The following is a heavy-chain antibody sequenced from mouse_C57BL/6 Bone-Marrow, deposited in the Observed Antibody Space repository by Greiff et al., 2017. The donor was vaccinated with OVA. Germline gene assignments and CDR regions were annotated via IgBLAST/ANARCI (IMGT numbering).Heavy chain of an antibody. CDR3: AREGYDYGFAY. CDR1: GYTFTSYW. D-gene: IGHD2-4*01. Sequence: QVQLQQPGAELVKPGASVKMSCKASGYTFTSYWITWVKQRPGQGLEWIGDIYPGSGSTTYNETFKSKATLTVDTSSSTAYMQLSSLTAEDSAVYCCAREGYDYGFAYWGKGTLVTVSA. J-gene: IGHJ3*01. V-gene: IGHV1-55*01. CDR2: IYPGSGST.